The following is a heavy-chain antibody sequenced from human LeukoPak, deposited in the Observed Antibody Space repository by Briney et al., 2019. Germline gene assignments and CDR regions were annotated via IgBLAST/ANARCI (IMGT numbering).Heavy chain of an antibody. J-gene: IGHJ4*02. D-gene: IGHD1-26*01. CDR1: GFSLSSSGVG. Sequence: SGPTLVKPTQTLTLTCTFSGFSLSSSGVGVGWIRQPPGKALEWLALIYWDDDKRYSPSLKSRLTITKDTSRNQVVLTMTNMDPVDTATYYCAHRRGTYYFQYWGQGTLVTVSS. CDR3: AHRRGTYYFQY. CDR2: IYWDDDK. V-gene: IGHV2-5*02.